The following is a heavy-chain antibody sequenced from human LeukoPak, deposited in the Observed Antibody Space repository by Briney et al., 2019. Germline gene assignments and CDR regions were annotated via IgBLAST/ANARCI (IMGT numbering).Heavy chain of an antibody. J-gene: IGHJ4*02. CDR2: LSSNGEIK. D-gene: IGHD1-26*01. CDR1: GFTITSYA. Sequence: AGGSLRLSCSASGFTITSYAMHWVRQAPGKGLEYVSALSSNGEIKFYADSVKGRFTISRDSSKNTLDLQMSSLRAEDTALYYCVKTYSGTYYDFWGQGTLVTVS. V-gene: IGHV3-64D*06. CDR3: VKTYSGTYYDF.